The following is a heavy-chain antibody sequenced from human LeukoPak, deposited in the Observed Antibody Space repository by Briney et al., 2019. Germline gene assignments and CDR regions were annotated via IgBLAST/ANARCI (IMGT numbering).Heavy chain of an antibody. Sequence: GRSLRLSCAASGFTFSSYGMHWVRQAPGKGLEWVAVIWYDGSNKYYADSVKGRFTISRDNSKNTLYLQMNSLRAEDTAVYYCAKDQFGGSGWYSYYYYMDVWGKGTTVTVSS. CDR2: IWYDGSNK. CDR1: GFTFSSYG. V-gene: IGHV3-33*06. CDR3: AKDQFGGSGWYSYYYYMDV. D-gene: IGHD6-19*01. J-gene: IGHJ6*03.